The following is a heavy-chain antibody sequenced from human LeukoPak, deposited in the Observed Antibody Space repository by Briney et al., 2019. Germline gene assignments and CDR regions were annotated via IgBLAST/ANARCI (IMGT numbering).Heavy chain of an antibody. V-gene: IGHV1-69*13. Sequence: SVKVSCKASGGTFSSYAISWVRQAPGQGLEWMGGIIPIFGTANYAQKFQGRVTITADESTSTAYMELSSLRSEDTAVYYCARSEKSKYYYDSSGYYYFDYWGQGTLVTVS. D-gene: IGHD3-22*01. J-gene: IGHJ4*02. CDR3: ARSEKSKYYYDSSGYYYFDY. CDR1: GGTFSSYA. CDR2: IIPIFGTA.